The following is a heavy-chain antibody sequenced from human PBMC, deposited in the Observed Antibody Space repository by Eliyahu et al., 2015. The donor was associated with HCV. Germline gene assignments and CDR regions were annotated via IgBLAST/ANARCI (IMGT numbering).Heavy chain of an antibody. CDR3: AKEPEQVITFYYFDY. CDR2: ISYDGSNK. Sequence: QVQLVESGGGVVQPGRSLRLSCAASGFTFSSYGMHWVRQAPGKGLEWVAVISYDGSNKYYADSVKGRFTISRDNSKNTLYLQMNSLRAEDTAVYYCAKEPEQVITFYYFDYWGQGTLVTVSS. V-gene: IGHV3-30*18. J-gene: IGHJ4*02. CDR1: GFTFSSYG. D-gene: IGHD3-22*01.